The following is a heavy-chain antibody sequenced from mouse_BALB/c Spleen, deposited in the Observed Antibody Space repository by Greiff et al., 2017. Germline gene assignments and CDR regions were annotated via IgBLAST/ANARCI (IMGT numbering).Heavy chain of an antibody. J-gene: IGHJ4*01. V-gene: IGHV3-6*02. CDR1: GYSITSGYY. D-gene: IGHD1-2*01. CDR2: ISYDGSN. Sequence: EVKLVESGPGLVKPSQSLSLTCSVTGYSITSGYYWNWIRQFPGNKLEWMGYISYDGSNNYNPSLKNRISITRDTSKNQFFLKLNSVTTEDTATYYCARDITTAHPYYAMDYWGQGTSVTVSS. CDR3: ARDITTAHPYYAMDY.